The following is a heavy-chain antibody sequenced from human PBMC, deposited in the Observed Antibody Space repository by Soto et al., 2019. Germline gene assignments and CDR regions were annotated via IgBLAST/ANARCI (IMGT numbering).Heavy chain of an antibody. Sequence: PSETLSLTCAVSGGSISSTNWWSWVRQPPGKGLEWIGEVYHSGSTNYNPSLKSRVTISVDKSKNQFSLKLSSVTAADTAVYYCARRGGYYYATSAYYLFDYWGQGTQVTVSS. D-gene: IGHD3-22*01. CDR1: GGSISSTNW. V-gene: IGHV4-4*02. CDR2: VYHSGST. J-gene: IGHJ4*02. CDR3: ARRGGYYYATSAYYLFDY.